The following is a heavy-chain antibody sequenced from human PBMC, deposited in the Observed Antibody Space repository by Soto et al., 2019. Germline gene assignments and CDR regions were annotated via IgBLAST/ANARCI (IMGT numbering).Heavy chain of an antibody. J-gene: IGHJ4*02. D-gene: IGHD3-16*01. CDR3: AAYSHKGY. Sequence: EEQLVESGGDLVQPGGSLRLSCAASGFTVSNNYMSWVRQAPGKGLEWVSLIYSGGSTYYADSVKGRFIISRDSSKNTLYLQINSLRAEDTAMYYCAAYSHKGYWGQGTLVTVSS. CDR1: GFTVSNNY. V-gene: IGHV3-66*01. CDR2: IYSGGST.